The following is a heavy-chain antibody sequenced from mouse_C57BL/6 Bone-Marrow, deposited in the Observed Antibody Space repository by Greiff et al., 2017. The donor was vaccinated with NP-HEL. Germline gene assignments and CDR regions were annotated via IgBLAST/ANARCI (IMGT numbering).Heavy chain of an antibody. J-gene: IGHJ4*01. CDR2: IYPGSGST. V-gene: IGHV1-55*01. D-gene: IGHD1-1*01. CDR3: ALYYYGSSYRDAMDY. CDR1: GYTFTSYW. Sequence: LVESGAELVKPGASVKMSCKASGYTFTSYWITWVKQRPGQGLEWIGDIYPGSGSTNYNEKFKSKATLTVDTSSSTAYMQLSSLTSEDSAVYYCALYYYGSSYRDAMDYWGQGTSVTVSS.